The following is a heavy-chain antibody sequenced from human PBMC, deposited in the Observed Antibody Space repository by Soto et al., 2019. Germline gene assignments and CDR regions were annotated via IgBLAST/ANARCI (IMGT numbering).Heavy chain of an antibody. CDR2: ISGSGGST. CDR1: GLTFSSYA. CDR3: ARVAY. V-gene: IGHV3-23*01. Sequence: PGGSLRLSCAASGLTFSSYAMSLVSQAPGKELELVSAISGSGGSTYYADSVKGRFIISSDNAQTALFLKMNTLRPEDSATYYCARVAYWGPGTQVTVSS. J-gene: IGHJ4*02.